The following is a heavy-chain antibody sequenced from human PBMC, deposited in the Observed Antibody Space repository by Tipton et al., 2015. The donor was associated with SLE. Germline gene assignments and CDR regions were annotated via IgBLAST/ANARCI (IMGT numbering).Heavy chain of an antibody. V-gene: IGHV4-61*02. CDR2: IYSSGST. D-gene: IGHD1-26*01. Sequence: TLSLTCTVSGDSISRGSYYWSWIRQPAGKGLEWIGRIYSSGSTNENLSLKSRVSISKDTSKNQFSLKLSSVTAADTAVYYCAREAKYSGSYYNWFDTWGQGTLVIVSS. CDR1: GDSISRGSYY. CDR3: AREAKYSGSYYNWFDT. J-gene: IGHJ5*02.